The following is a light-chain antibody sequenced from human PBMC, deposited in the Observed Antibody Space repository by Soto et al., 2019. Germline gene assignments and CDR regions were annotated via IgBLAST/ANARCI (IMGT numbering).Light chain of an antibody. V-gene: IGKV1-5*03. CDR2: TAS. CDR1: QSLSCC. CDR3: QQYLTYPWT. Sequence: DIQTTQSPSTLSASVGDRVTITCRASQSLSCCLAWYQQKPGKAPILLIYTASSLATGVPSRFSGSESGTEFNLTISSLQPDDFATYYCQQYLTYPWTFGRGTKVEV. J-gene: IGKJ1*01.